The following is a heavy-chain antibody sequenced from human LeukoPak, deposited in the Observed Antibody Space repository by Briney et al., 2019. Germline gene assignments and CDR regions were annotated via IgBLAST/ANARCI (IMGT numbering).Heavy chain of an antibody. J-gene: IGHJ4*02. V-gene: IGHV1-8*01. D-gene: IGHD4-17*01. CDR3: ARPTVTTPSYFGY. Sequence: ASVKVSCTASGYTFTSYDINWVRQATGQGLGWMGWMNPNSGNTGYAQKFQGRVTMTRNTSISTAYMELSSLRSEDTAVYYCARPTVTTPSYFGYWGQGTLVTVSS. CDR1: GYTFTSYD. CDR2: MNPNSGNT.